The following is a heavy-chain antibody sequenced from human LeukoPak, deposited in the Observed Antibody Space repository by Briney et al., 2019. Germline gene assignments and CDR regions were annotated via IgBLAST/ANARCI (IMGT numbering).Heavy chain of an antibody. J-gene: IGHJ3*01. D-gene: IGHD3-3*01. Sequence: ASVKVSCKAVGYSFTVYHLHWVRQAPRQGLEWMGWVNPKTGGTNYSRKFQGRVTMTRDTSINIVNMELSRLTSDDTAVYYCAREFSYKLEWLAYVTGDDAFDVWGQGTMITV. CDR2: VNPKTGGT. CDR3: AREFSYKLEWLAYVTGDDAFDV. V-gene: IGHV1-2*02. CDR1: GYSFTVYH.